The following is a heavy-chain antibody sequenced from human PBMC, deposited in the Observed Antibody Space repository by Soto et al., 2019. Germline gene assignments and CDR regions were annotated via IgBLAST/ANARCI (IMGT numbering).Heavy chain of an antibody. CDR3: ARLIRGAAAGFDS. V-gene: IGHV4-59*08. D-gene: IGHD6-13*01. Sequence: QVQLQESGPGLVKPSETLSLTCTVSGGSIDTYYWSWIRQPPGKGLEYIGYISHTGTTDSNPSLKSRVTLSIDTSKNQFSLNLSSVTASDTASYYCARLIRGAAAGFDSWGQGSLVTVSS. J-gene: IGHJ4*02. CDR1: GGSIDTYY. CDR2: ISHTGTT.